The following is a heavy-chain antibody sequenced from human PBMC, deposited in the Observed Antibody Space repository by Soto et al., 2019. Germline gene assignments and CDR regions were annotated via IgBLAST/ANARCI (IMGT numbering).Heavy chain of an antibody. D-gene: IGHD3-22*01. V-gene: IGHV4-34*01. CDR2: INHSGST. J-gene: IGHJ1*01. CDR1: GGSFSGYY. Sequence: QVQLQQWGAGLLKPSETLSLTCAVYGGSFSGYYWSWIRQPPGKGLEWIGEINHSGSTNYNPSLQSRVTISVDTSKNQFSLKLSSVTAADTAVYYCARYGSNYYDSSGYYYAKYFQHWGQGTLVTVSS. CDR3: ARYGSNYYDSSGYYYAKYFQH.